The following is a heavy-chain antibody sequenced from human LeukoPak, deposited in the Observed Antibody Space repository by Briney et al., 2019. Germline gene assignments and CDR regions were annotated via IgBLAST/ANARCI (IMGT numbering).Heavy chain of an antibody. CDR3: VKGQPGGILDAFEI. J-gene: IGHJ3*02. CDR2: LIWNSPNI. V-gene: IGHV3-9*01. D-gene: IGHD3-16*01. Sequence: QPGRSLTLSCEASGFNFDDYAMHWVRQVPGKGLEWVSSLIWNSPNISYAYSVRVRVTMSRDNDDSTLYLEMNRLSSEDSALYYCVKGQPGGILDAFEIWGQGTMVAVSS. CDR1: GFNFDDYA.